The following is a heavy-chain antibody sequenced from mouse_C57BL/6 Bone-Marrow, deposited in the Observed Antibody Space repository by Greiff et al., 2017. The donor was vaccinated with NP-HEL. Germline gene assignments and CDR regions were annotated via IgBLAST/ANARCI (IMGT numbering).Heavy chain of an antibody. CDR3: SGPYYYSGSSYRWYFDV. CDR2: IYPGSGST. V-gene: IGHV1-55*01. Sequence: QVQLQQPGAELVKPGASVKMSCKASGYTFTSYWITWVKQRPGQGLEWIGDIYPGSGSTNYNEKFKSKATLTVDTSSSTAYMQLSSLTSEGSAVYFCSGPYYYSGSSYRWYFDVWGTGTTVTVSS. D-gene: IGHD1-1*01. J-gene: IGHJ1*03. CDR1: GYTFTSYW.